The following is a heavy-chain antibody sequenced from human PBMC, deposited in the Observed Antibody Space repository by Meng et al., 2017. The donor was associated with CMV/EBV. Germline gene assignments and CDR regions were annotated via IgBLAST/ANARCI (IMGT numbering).Heavy chain of an antibody. D-gene: IGHD3-10*01. V-gene: IGHV3-30*02. J-gene: IGHJ6*02. CDR1: GFTFSNYG. Sequence: GRSLRLSCVASGFTFSNYGMHWVRQAPGKGLEWVAFIRYDGSKEDYGDSVQGRLTISRDNSKNTLYLQMNSLRADDTALYYCAKDSGGEGDMDVWGQGTTVTVSS. CDR2: IRYDGSKE. CDR3: AKDSGGEGDMDV.